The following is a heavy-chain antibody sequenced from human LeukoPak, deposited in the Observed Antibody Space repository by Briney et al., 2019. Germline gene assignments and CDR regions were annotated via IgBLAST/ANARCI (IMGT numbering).Heavy chain of an antibody. J-gene: IGHJ4*02. CDR3: ANSEDIVVVPDANFDY. Sequence: GGSLRLSCAASGFTFSSYEMNWVRQAPGKGLEWVSYISSSGSTIYYADSVKDRFTISRDNSKNTLYLEMNSLRAEDTAVYYCANSEDIVVVPDANFDYWGQGTLVTVSS. CDR1: GFTFSSYE. V-gene: IGHV3-48*03. CDR2: ISSSGSTI. D-gene: IGHD2-2*01.